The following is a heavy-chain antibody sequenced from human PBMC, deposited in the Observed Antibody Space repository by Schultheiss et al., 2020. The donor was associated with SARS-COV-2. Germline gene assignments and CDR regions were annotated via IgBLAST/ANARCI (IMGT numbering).Heavy chain of an antibody. Sequence: KISCKASGGTFSSYAISWVRQAPGQGLEWMGGIIPIFGTANYAQKFQGRVTITADESTSTAYMELSSLRSEDTAVYYCARGGQLQYYYYYMDVWGKGTTVTVSS. V-gene: IGHV1-69*01. CDR1: GGTFSSYA. J-gene: IGHJ6*03. D-gene: IGHD2-2*01. CDR2: IIPIFGTA. CDR3: ARGGQLQYYYYYMDV.